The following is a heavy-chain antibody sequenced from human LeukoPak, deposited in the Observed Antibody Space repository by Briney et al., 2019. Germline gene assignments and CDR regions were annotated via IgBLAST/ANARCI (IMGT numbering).Heavy chain of an antibody. CDR1: GFTISSYW. V-gene: IGHV3-7*05. CDR3: ARGEYYYDGGY. Sequence: PGGSLRLSCTVSGFTISSYWMSWVRQAPGKGLEWVANIKEDGSEKNYVDSVKGRFTISRDNAKNSLYLQMNSRRAEDTAVYYCARGEYYYDGGYWGQGTLVTVSS. J-gene: IGHJ4*02. D-gene: IGHD3-22*01. CDR2: IKEDGSEK.